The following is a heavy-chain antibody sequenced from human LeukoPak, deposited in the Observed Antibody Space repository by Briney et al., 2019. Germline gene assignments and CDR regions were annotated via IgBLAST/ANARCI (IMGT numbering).Heavy chain of an antibody. V-gene: IGHV3-23*01. CDR3: AKQGDYYGSGSYSRFDC. CDR2: IDGSGGLS. Sequence: GGSLRLSGAASGFTFTSFALSWVRQAPGKGLEWVSSIDGSGGLSYYADSVKGRFTISRDNSKNVLYLHMNTLRAEDTALYYCAKQGDYYGSGSYSRFDCWGLGTLVTVAS. D-gene: IGHD3-10*01. J-gene: IGHJ4*02. CDR1: GFTFTSFA.